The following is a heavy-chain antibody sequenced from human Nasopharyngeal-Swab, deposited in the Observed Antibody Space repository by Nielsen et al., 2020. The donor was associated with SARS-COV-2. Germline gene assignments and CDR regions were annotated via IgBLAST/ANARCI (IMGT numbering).Heavy chain of an antibody. Sequence: WICQPPGKGLEWIGSIYYSGSTYYNPSLKSRVTISVDTSKNQFSLKLSSVTAADTAVYYYARRVARAPRHEGDYYYGMDVWGQGTTVTVSS. CDR2: IYYSGST. CDR3: ARRVARAPRHEGDYYYGMDV. J-gene: IGHJ6*02. D-gene: IGHD3-16*01. V-gene: IGHV4-39*01.